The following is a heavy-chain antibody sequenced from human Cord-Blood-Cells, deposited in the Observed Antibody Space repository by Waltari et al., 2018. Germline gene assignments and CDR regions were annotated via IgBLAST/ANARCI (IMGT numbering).Heavy chain of an antibody. CDR1: GGTFSSYA. CDR3: AVGETYYDFWSGYYHFDY. CDR2: IIPIFGTA. V-gene: IGHV1-69*01. Sequence: QVQLVQSGAEVKKPGSSVKVSCKASGGTFSSYAISWVRQAPGQGLEWMGGIIPIFGTANYAQKFQGRVTITADESTSTAYMELSSLRSEDTAVYYCAVGETYYDFWSGYYHFDYWGQGTLVTVSS. D-gene: IGHD3-3*01. J-gene: IGHJ4*02.